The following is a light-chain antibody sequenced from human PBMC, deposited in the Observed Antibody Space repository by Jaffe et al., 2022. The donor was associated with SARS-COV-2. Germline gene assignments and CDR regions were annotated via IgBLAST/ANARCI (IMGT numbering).Light chain of an antibody. CDR2: SAS. V-gene: IGKV3-11*01. CDR1: QSVDTY. CDR3: QQRSNNPET. Sequence: EILLTQSPATLSLSPGERATLSCRASQSVDTYLAWYQQRPGQAPRLLIYSASNRATGIPARFSGSGSGTDFTLTISSLEPEDSAVYFCQQRSNNPETFGHGTKVEIK. J-gene: IGKJ1*01.